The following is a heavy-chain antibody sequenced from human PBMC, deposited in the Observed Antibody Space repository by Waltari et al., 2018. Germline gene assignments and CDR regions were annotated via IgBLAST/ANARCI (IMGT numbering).Heavy chain of an antibody. J-gene: IGHJ3*02. CDR3: ARARRRAYYDFWSGPNDAFDI. V-gene: IGHV4-4*07. Sequence: QVQLQESGPGLVKPSETLSLTCTVSGGPISSYYWIWIRKPAGKGLEWIGRIYTSGSTNYNPSLKSRVTMSVDTSKNQFSLKLSSVTAADTAVYYCARARRRAYYDFWSGPNDAFDIWGQGTMVTVSS. CDR1: GGPISSYY. CDR2: IYTSGST. D-gene: IGHD3-3*01.